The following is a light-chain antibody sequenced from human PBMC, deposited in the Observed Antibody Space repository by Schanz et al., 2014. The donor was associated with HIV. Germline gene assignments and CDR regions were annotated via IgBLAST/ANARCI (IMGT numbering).Light chain of an antibody. Sequence: EIVLTQSPATLSMSPGEEATLSCRVSQSVGSNVAWYQQKPGQAPRLLIYGASRRATGIPDRFSGGGSGTDFTLTISSLQSEDFATYYCQQYYAYPRTFGQGTKVEF. CDR3: QQYYAYPRT. V-gene: IGKV3D-15*01. CDR2: GAS. J-gene: IGKJ1*01. CDR1: QSVGSN.